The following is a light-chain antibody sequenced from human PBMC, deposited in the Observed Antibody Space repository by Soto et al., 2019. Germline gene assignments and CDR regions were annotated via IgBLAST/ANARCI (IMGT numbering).Light chain of an antibody. J-gene: IGLJ2*01. Sequence: SYELTQPPSVSVSPGQTASITCSGNKLGDKYACWAQQKPGQSPVLVIYQDNKRPSGIPERFSGSNSGNTATLTISGTQALDEADYYCQAWDSRSVVFGGGTKLTVL. CDR1: KLGDKY. V-gene: IGLV3-1*01. CDR3: QAWDSRSVV. CDR2: QDN.